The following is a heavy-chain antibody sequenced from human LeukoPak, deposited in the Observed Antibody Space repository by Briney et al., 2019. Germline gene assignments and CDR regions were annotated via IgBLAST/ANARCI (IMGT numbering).Heavy chain of an antibody. V-gene: IGHV1-18*01. D-gene: IGHD2-2*01. J-gene: IGHJ6*02. CDR1: GYTFTSYG. Sequence: ASVKVSCKASGYTFTSYGISWVRQAPGQGLEWMGWISAYNGNTNYAQKLQGRVTMTTDTSTSTAYMELSRLRSDDTAVYYCARRRNYCSSTSCPYYYYGMDVWGQGTTVTVSS. CDR3: ARRRNYCSSTSCPYYYYGMDV. CDR2: ISAYNGNT.